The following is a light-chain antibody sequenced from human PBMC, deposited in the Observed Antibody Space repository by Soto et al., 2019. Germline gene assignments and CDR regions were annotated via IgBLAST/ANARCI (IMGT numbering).Light chain of an antibody. CDR3: QQYNGYWT. CDR1: QSISDL. Sequence: DIQMTQSPSTLSASVGDRVTITCRASQSISDLLAWYQHKPGKAPKPLIYKASVLKSGVPSRFSGSGSGTEYTLTISSLQPDDFASYYCQQYNGYWTFGQGTKVEI. J-gene: IGKJ1*01. V-gene: IGKV1-5*03. CDR2: KAS.